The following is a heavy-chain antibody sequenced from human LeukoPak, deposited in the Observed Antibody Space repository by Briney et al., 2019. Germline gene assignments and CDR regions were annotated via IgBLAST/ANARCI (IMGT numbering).Heavy chain of an antibody. CDR3: ARFSSSWDAFDI. Sequence: SQTLSLTCAVYGGSFSGYYWSWIRQPPGKGLEWIGEINHSGSTNYNPSLKSRVTISVDTSKNQFSLKLSSVTAADTAVYYCARFSSSWDAFDIWGQGTMVTVSS. J-gene: IGHJ3*02. CDR2: INHSGST. CDR1: GGSFSGYY. V-gene: IGHV4-34*01. D-gene: IGHD6-13*01.